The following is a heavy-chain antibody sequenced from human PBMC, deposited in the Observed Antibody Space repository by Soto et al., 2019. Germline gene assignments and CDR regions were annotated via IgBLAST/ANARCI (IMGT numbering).Heavy chain of an antibody. D-gene: IGHD5-18*01. V-gene: IGHV4-30-4*01. J-gene: IGHJ4*02. CDR1: GGSVTSDEDY. CDR2: ISNSGST. CDR3: ATESGSTYGYFDY. Sequence: SETLSLTCTVSGGSVTSDEDYLSLILQSPGKGLEWIGYISNSGSTGYNPSLKTRLSMSVDRSKNQFTLRLTSVTAADTAVYFCATESGSTYGYFDYWGQGTQVTVSS.